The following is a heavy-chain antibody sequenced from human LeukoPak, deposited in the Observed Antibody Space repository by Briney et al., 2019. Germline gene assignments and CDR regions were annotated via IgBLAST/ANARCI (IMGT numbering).Heavy chain of an antibody. V-gene: IGHV3-64D*06. Sequence: PGGSLRLSCSASGFTFSSYAMYWVRQAPGKGLEYVSAITSNGGSAYYAGSVKGRFTISRDNSRNTLYLQMSSLRADDTAVYYCVGFRATAGLYWGQGTLVTVSS. CDR3: VGFRATAGLY. J-gene: IGHJ4*02. CDR1: GFTFSSYA. CDR2: ITSNGGSA. D-gene: IGHD6-13*01.